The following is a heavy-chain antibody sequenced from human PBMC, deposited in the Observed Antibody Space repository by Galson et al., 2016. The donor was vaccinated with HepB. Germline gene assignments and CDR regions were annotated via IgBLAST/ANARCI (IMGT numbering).Heavy chain of an antibody. Sequence: SLRLSCAASGFTVSNNFMNWVRQTPGKGLEWVASLWHDGRNEDHAESVRGRFTISRDNSKNTLYLQMNSLRVEDTAVYFCARDPGIEVVSGGGYLDLWGRGTLVTVSS. CDR2: LWHDGRNE. V-gene: IGHV3-33*08. D-gene: IGHD2-15*01. J-gene: IGHJ2*01. CDR3: ARDPGIEVVSGGGYLDL. CDR1: GFTVSNNF.